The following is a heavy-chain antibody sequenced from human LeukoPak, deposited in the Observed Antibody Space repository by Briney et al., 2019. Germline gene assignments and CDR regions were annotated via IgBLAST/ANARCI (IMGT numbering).Heavy chain of an antibody. D-gene: IGHD2-2*01. CDR1: GGSISSYY. J-gene: IGHJ6*02. CDR2: IYYSGST. V-gene: IGHV4-59*12. Sequence: SETLSLTCTVSGGSISSYYWSWIRQPPGKGLEWIGYIYYSGSTNYNPSLKSRVTISVDTSKNQFSLKLSSVTAADTAVYYCARGDIVVVPAAIAGGYYYYYGMDVWGQGTTVTVSS. CDR3: ARGDIVVVPAAIAGGYYYYYGMDV.